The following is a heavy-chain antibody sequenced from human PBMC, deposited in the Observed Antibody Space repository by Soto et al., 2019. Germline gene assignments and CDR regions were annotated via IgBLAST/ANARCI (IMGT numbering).Heavy chain of an antibody. J-gene: IGHJ6*02. CDR2: IYPGDSDT. CDR1: GYSFTSYW. Sequence: GESLKISCKGSGYSFTSYWIGWVRQMPGKGLEWMGIIYPGDSDTRYSPSFQGQVTISADKSISTAYLQWSSLKASDTAMYYCARVGTYYDFWSGTDVWGQGTTVTVSS. D-gene: IGHD3-3*01. CDR3: ARVGTYYDFWSGTDV. V-gene: IGHV5-51*01.